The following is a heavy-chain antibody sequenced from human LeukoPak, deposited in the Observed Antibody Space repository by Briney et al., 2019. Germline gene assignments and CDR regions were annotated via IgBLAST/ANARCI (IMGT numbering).Heavy chain of an antibody. J-gene: IGHJ4*01. V-gene: IGHV6-1*01. CDR2: TYYRSKWNN. CDR3: TRYSSGAFDY. D-gene: IGHD6-19*01. Sequence: SGTLSFTCAISGDSVSSNSAAWNWIRQSPSRGLEWLGGTYYRSKWNNDYAVSVKSRITINPDTSKNQFSLQLNSVTPEDTAVYYCTRYSSGAFDYWGHGTLFTVSS. CDR1: GDSVSSNSAA.